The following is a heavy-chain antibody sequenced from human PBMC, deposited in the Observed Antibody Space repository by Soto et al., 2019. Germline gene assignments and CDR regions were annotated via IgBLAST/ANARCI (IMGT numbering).Heavy chain of an antibody. J-gene: IGHJ4*02. V-gene: IGHV3-7*05. CDR2: IKQDGSEK. CDR1: GFTFSSYC. Sequence: GGSLRLSCAASGFTFSSYCMSWVRQAPGKGLERVANIKQDGSEKYYVDSVKCRFTISRDNAKNSLYLQMNSLRVEDTAVYYCARAPLPHFDYWGQGTLVTVSS. CDR3: ARAPLPHFDY.